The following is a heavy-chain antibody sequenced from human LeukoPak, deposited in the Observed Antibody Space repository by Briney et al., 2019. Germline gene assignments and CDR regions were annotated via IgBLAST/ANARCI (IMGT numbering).Heavy chain of an antibody. CDR1: GCSFTTYW. CDR2: IYPGDSDT. V-gene: IGHV5-51*01. Sequence: RSGESLKISCNGSGCSFTTYWIGWVRQLPGKGLEWMGIIYPGDSDTRYSPSFQGQVTISADKSISTAYLQWSSLKASDTAIYYCARSIGGTYFDYWGQGALVTVSS. J-gene: IGHJ4*02. D-gene: IGHD2-21*01. CDR3: ARSIGGTYFDY.